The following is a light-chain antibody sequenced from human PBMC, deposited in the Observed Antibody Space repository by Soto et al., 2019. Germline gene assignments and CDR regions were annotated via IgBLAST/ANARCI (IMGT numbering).Light chain of an antibody. CDR1: SSDVGGYDY. CDR3: SSYTSSSTLVV. J-gene: IGLJ2*01. V-gene: IGLV2-14*01. CDR2: EVS. Sequence: QSALTQPASVSGSPGQSITISCTGTSSDVGGYDYVSWYQQHPDKAPKLMIYEVSNRPSGVSSRFSGSKSGNTASLTISGLQAEDEADYYCSSYTSSSTLVVFGGGTKLTVL.